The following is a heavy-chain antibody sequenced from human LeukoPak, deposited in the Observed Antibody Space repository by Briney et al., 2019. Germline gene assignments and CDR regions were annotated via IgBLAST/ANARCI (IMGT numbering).Heavy chain of an antibody. V-gene: IGHV3-43*01. Sequence: GGSLRLSCAASGFTFDDYTMHWVRQAPGKGLEWVSLISWDGGSTYYADSVKGRFTISRDNSKNSLYLQMNSLRTEDTALYYCARGTMVRGVHSDYYFDYWGQGTLVTVSS. CDR1: GFTFDDYT. CDR3: ARGTMVRGVHSDYYFDY. CDR2: ISWDGGST. D-gene: IGHD3-10*01. J-gene: IGHJ4*02.